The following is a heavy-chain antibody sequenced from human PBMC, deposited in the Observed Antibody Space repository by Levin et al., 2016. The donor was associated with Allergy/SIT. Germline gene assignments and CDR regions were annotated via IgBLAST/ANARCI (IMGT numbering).Heavy chain of an antibody. CDR2: IYHSGST. J-gene: IGHJ5*02. D-gene: IGHD3-10*01. V-gene: IGHV4-30-2*01. Sequence: WIRQPPGKGLEWIGYIYHSGSTYYNPSLKSRVTISVDRSKNQFSLKLSSVTAADTAVYYCARGLWDGSGSYYNVGWAWFDPWGQGTLVTVSS. CDR3: ARGLWDGSGSYYNVGWAWFDP.